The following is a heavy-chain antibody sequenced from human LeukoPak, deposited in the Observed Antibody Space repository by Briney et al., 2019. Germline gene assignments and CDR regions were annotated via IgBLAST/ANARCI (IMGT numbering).Heavy chain of an antibody. Sequence: SETLSLTCAVYGGSFSGYYWSWIRQPPGKGLEWIGENNHSGSTNYNPSLKSRVTISVDTSKNQFSLKLSSVTAADTAVYYCARGGIVVVVAATCFDYWGQGTLVTVSS. CDR1: GGSFSGYY. D-gene: IGHD2-15*01. V-gene: IGHV4-34*01. CDR3: ARGGIVVVVAATCFDY. CDR2: NNHSGST. J-gene: IGHJ4*02.